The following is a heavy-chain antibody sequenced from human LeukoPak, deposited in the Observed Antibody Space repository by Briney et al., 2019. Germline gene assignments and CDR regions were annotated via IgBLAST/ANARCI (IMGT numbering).Heavy chain of an antibody. V-gene: IGHV4-39*01. CDR3: ARHYDFWSGYLKWFDP. CDR2: IYYSGSP. CDR1: GGSISSSSYY. D-gene: IGHD3-3*01. Sequence: SETLSLTCTVSGGSISSSSYYWGWIRQPPGKGLEWIGSIYYSGSPYYNPSLKSRVTISVDTSKNQFSLKLSSVTAADTAVYYCARHYDFWSGYLKWFDPWGQGTLVTVSS. J-gene: IGHJ5*02.